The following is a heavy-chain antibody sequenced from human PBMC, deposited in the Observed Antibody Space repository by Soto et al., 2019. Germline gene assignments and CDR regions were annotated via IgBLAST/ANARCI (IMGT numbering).Heavy chain of an antibody. V-gene: IGHV4-59*01. J-gene: IGHJ4*02. D-gene: IGHD6-13*01. CDR3: ARDPAAVPRAFDY. CDR1: GGSISSYF. CDR2: VYYTGTT. Sequence: SETLSLTCTVSGGSISSYFYIWVRQPPGKGLEWIGSVYYTGTTDYNPSLKSRVTISVDTSKTQFSLNLRSVTAADTAVYYCARDPAAVPRAFDYWGRGTLVT.